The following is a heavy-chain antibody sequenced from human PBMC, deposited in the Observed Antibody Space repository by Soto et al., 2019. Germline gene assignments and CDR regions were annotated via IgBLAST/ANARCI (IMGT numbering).Heavy chain of an antibody. Sequence: LKISCKGSGYSFTSYWISWVRQMPGKGLEWMGRIDPSDSYTNYSPSFQGHVTISADKSISTAYLQWSSLKASDTAMYYCARLPSGYTSDDAFDIWGQGTMVTVSS. D-gene: IGHD3-3*01. CDR3: ARLPSGYTSDDAFDI. V-gene: IGHV5-10-1*01. CDR1: GYSFTSYW. CDR2: IDPSDSYT. J-gene: IGHJ3*02.